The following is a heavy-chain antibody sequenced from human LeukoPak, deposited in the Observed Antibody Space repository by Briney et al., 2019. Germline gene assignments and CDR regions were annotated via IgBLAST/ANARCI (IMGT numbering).Heavy chain of an antibody. CDR1: GFSFSSYT. Sequence: GGSLRLSCAASGFSFSSYTMNWVRQAPGKGLEWVSIISSSSSYIYYADSVKGRFTISRDNAKNTLYLQMNSLRVEDTAVYYCGSPRTFSGRNVLDMWGQGTMVTVSS. CDR3: GSPRTFSGRNVLDM. CDR2: ISSSSSYI. D-gene: IGHD3-10*02. J-gene: IGHJ3*02. V-gene: IGHV3-21*01.